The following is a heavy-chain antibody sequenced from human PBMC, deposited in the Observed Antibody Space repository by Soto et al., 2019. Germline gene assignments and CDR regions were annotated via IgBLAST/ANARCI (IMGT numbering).Heavy chain of an antibody. Sequence: SRPKRVNTTQTLTLTLTFSGFSLSTNGMCVSWIRQPPGKALEWLALIDWDDDKYYSTSLKTRLTISKDTSKNQVVLTMTNMDPVDTATYYCARIISRTQDYYYYGMDVWGQGTTVTVSS. CDR1: GFSLSTNGMC. CDR3: ARIISRTQDYYYYGMDV. CDR2: IDWDDDK. V-gene: IGHV2-70*01. J-gene: IGHJ6*02.